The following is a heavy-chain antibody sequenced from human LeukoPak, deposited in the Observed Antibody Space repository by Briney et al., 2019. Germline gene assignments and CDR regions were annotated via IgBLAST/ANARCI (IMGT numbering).Heavy chain of an antibody. V-gene: IGHV1-18*04. Sequence: GASVKVSCKASGYTFTSYGISWVRQAPGQGLEWMGWISAYNGNTNYAQKLQGRVTMPTDTSTSTAYMELRSLRSDDTAVYYCARDQVPRQWLPLGWFDPWGQGTLVTVSS. CDR2: ISAYNGNT. CDR1: GYTFTSYG. J-gene: IGHJ5*02. CDR3: ARDQVPRQWLPLGWFDP. D-gene: IGHD6-19*01.